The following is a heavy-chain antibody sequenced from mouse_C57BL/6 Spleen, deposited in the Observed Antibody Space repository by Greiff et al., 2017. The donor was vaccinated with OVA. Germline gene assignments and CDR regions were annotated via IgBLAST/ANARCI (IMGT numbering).Heavy chain of an antibody. CDR3: TGTDAMDY. Sequence: VQLKESGAELVRPGASVTLSCKASGYTFTDYEMHWVKQTPVHGLEWIGAIDPETGGTAYNQKFKGKAILTADKSSSTAYMELRSLTSEDSAVYYCTGTDAMDYWGQGTSVTVSS. D-gene: IGHD4-1*01. J-gene: IGHJ4*01. V-gene: IGHV1-15*01. CDR2: IDPETGGT. CDR1: GYTFTDYE.